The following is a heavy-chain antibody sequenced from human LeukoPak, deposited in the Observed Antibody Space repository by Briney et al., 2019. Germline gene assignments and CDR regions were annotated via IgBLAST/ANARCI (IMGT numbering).Heavy chain of an antibody. D-gene: IGHD3-22*01. CDR1: GYTLTELS. CDR2: FDPEDGET. CDR3: ARVDYYDSSGYYYFDY. J-gene: IGHJ4*02. Sequence: ASVKVSCKVSGYTLTELSMHWVRQAPGKGLEWMGGFDPEDGETIYAQKFQGRVTMTEDTSTDTAYMELSSLRSEDTAVYYCARVDYYDSSGYYYFDYWGQGTLVTVSS. V-gene: IGHV1-24*01.